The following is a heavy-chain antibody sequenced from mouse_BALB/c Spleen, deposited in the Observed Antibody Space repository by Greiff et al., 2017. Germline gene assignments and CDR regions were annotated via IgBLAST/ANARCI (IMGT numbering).Heavy chain of an antibody. CDR1: GFSLTGYG. CDR2: IWGDGST. V-gene: IGHV2-6-7*01. CDR3: ARESDGRSDENYLDY. Sequence: QVQLQESGPGLVAPSQSLSITCTVSGFSLTGYGVNWVRQPPGKGLEWLGMIWGDGSTDYNSALKSRLNISKDNSKCQVFLKMNSLQTDDTARYYDARESDGRSDENYLDYWGQGTTLTVSS. J-gene: IGHJ2*01. D-gene: IGHD1-1*01.